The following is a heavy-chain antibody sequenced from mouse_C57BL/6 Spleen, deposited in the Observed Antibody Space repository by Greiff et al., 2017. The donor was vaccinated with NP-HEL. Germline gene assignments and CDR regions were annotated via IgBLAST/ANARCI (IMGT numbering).Heavy chain of an antibody. J-gene: IGHJ3*01. CDR1: GYTFTSYW. CDR2: IDPSDSYN. V-gene: IGHV1-50*01. Sequence: QVQLQQPGAELVKPGASVKLSCKASGYTFTSYWMQWVKQRPGQGLEWIGEIDPSDSYNNYNQKLKGKGTLTVDTSSSAAYMQLSSLTSEDSAVYYCARNDYDGSWFAYWGQGTLVTVSA. D-gene: IGHD2-4*01. CDR3: ARNDYDGSWFAY.